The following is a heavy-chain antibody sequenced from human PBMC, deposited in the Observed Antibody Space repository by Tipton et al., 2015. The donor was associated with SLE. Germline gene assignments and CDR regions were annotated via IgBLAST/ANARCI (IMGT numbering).Heavy chain of an antibody. V-gene: IGHV4-39*01. CDR3: ARHGAKAAAGTGAFDI. Sequence: TLSLTCTVHGGSISSSSYYWSRLRQPPGLGLEWNGSIYYSGSTYYNPSLKSRVSLSVDTSKYQFSLKLSSVTAADTAVYYCARHGAKAAAGTGAFDIWGQGTMVTGSS. CDR2: IYYSGST. CDR1: GGSISSSSYY. D-gene: IGHD6-13*01. J-gene: IGHJ3*02.